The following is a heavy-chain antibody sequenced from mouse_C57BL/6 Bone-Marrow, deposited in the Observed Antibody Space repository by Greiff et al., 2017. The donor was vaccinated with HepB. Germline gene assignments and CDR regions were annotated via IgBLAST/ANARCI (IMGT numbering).Heavy chain of an antibody. Sequence: EVKLVESGGGLVQPGGSMKLSCAASGFTFSDAWMDWVRQSPEKGLEWVAEIRNKANNHATYYAESVKGRFTISRDDSKSSVYLQMNSLRAEDTGIYYCTRRGSSPWYFDVWGTGTTVTVSS. CDR2: IRNKANNHAT. J-gene: IGHJ1*03. V-gene: IGHV6-6*01. D-gene: IGHD1-1*01. CDR3: TRRGSSPWYFDV. CDR1: GFTFSDAW.